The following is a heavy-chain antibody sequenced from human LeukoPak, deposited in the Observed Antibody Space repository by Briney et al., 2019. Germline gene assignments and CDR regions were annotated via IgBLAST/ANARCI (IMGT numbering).Heavy chain of an antibody. CDR1: GYTFTSYA. D-gene: IGHD5-24*01. CDR2: INAGNGNT. CDR3: ARERDGYSPRYYYGMDV. V-gene: IGHV1-3*01. Sequence: AASVKVSCKASGYTFTSYAMHWVRQAPGQRLEWMGWINAGNGNTKYSQKFQGRVTITRDTSASTAYMELSSLRSEDTAVYYCARERDGYSPRYYYGMDVWGQGTTVTVSS. J-gene: IGHJ6*02.